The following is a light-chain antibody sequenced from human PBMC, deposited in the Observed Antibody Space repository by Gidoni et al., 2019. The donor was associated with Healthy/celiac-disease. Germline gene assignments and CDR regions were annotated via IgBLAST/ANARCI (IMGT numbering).Light chain of an antibody. J-gene: IGKJ4*01. CDR2: GAS. CDR1: QSVSSSY. V-gene: IGKV3-20*01. CDR3: QQYGSSPLT. Sequence: LSCRARQSVSSSYLAWYQQKPGQAPRLLIYGASSRATGIPDRFSGSGSGTDFTLTISRLEPEDFAVYYCQQYGSSPLTFGGGTKVEIK.